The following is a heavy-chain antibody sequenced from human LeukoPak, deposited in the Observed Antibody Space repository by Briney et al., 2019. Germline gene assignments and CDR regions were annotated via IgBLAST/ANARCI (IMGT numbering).Heavy chain of an antibody. V-gene: IGHV4-59*01. CDR2: VYYSGNT. D-gene: IGHD1-14*01. J-gene: IGHJ3*02. CDR3: ASVGTFAFDI. Sequence: PSETPSLTCTVSGGSISTYYWSWIRQPPGKRLEWIGYVYYSGNTNYNPSLQSRVTISVDTSKNQFSLNLNSVTAADTALYYCASVGTFAFDIWGQGTMVTVSS. CDR1: GGSISTYY.